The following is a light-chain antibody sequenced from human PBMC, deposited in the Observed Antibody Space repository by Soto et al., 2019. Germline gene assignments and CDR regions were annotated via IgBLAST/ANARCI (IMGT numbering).Light chain of an antibody. CDR2: DAS. CDR3: QQRSSWPLT. Sequence: EIVLTQSPATLSLSPGETATLSCRASQSVSSSLAWYQQKPGQTPRLLIYDASNRATGIPARFSGSGSGTDFTPTVSSLEPEDFAVYYCQQRSSWPLTIGGGTKVEIK. V-gene: IGKV3-11*01. CDR1: QSVSSS. J-gene: IGKJ4*01.